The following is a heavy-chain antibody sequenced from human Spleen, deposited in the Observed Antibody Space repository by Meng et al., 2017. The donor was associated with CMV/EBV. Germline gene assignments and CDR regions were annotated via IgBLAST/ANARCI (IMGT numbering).Heavy chain of an antibody. J-gene: IGHJ4*02. Sequence: SVKVSCKASGGTFSSYVISWVRQAPGQGLEWMGGIIPKFATTNYAQKFQGRVTITTDKSTSTAYMELSSLRSEDTAVYYCARSYGYSYGQTDYWGQGTLVTVSS. V-gene: IGHV1-69*05. CDR1: GGTFSSYV. CDR3: ARSYGYSYGQTDY. CDR2: IIPKFATT. D-gene: IGHD5-18*01.